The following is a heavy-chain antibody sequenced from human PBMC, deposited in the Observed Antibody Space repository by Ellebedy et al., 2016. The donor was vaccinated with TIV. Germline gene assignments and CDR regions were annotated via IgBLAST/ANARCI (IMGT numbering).Heavy chain of an antibody. CDR2: ISGTSVNI. V-gene: IGHV3-48*02. CDR1: GFTFSSYS. D-gene: IGHD2-15*01. J-gene: IGHJ4*02. Sequence: PGGSLRLSCVASGFTFSSYSLNWVRQAPGKGLEWVSYISGTSVNIYYADPVKGRFIISRDNAKNSVFLQMNSLREEDSAFVYCARFSLLWGFYFDLWGQGTLFTVSS. CDR3: ARFSLLWGFYFDL.